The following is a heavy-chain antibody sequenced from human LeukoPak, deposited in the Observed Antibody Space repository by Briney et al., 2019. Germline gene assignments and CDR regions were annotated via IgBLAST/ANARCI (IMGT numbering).Heavy chain of an antibody. D-gene: IGHD2-2*02. CDR3: ARHQYCSSTSCYTGGHNWFDP. Sequence: SETLSLTCTVSGGSISSSSYYWGWIRQPPGKGLEWIGGIYYSGSTYYNPSPKSRVTISVDTSKNQFSLKLSSVTAADTAVYYCARHQYCSSTSCYTGGHNWFDPWGQGTLVTVSS. J-gene: IGHJ5*02. V-gene: IGHV4-39*01. CDR1: GGSISSSSYY. CDR2: IYYSGST.